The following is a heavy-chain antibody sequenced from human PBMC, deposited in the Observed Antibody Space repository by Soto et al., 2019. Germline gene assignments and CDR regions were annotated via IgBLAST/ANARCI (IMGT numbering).Heavy chain of an antibody. D-gene: IGHD4-17*01. Sequence: SETLSLTCNVSGVSISSGGYYWSWIRQHPAKGLEWIGHIYYSGSTYYNPSLKSRVTISVDTSKNQFSLKLSSVTAADTAVYYCARGRPDDYGDPDYIHYWGQGVLVTVSS. CDR3: ARGRPDDYGDPDYIHY. V-gene: IGHV4-31*03. CDR2: IYYSGST. CDR1: GVSISSGGYY. J-gene: IGHJ4*02.